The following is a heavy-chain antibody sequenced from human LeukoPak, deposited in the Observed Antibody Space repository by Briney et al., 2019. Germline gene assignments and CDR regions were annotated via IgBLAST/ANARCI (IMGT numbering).Heavy chain of an antibody. V-gene: IGHV4-39*07. CDR2: TYYTGST. J-gene: IGHJ4*02. CDR3: ATLITIWSY. Sequence: PSETLSLTCTVSGGSISGSNYYWGWIRQPPGKGLEWIGSTYYTGSTYYNASLKSRVTISVETSKNQFSLKLTSVTAADTAVYYCATLITIWSYWGQGTLVTVSS. D-gene: IGHD3-3*01. CDR1: GGSISGSNYY.